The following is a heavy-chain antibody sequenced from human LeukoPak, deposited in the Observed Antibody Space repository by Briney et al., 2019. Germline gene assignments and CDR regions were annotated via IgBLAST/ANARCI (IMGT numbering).Heavy chain of an antibody. Sequence: SETLSLTCVVSGYPVSSNSYWAWIRQSPGKGLEWIGSIHHGGNTYYNPSLMSRVSMSLDTSKNQCSLNLNSVTAADTAVYYCARHRGYCSSSSCHPFDYWGQGTLVTVSS. D-gene: IGHD2-15*01. CDR1: GYPVSSNSY. V-gene: IGHV4-38-2*01. J-gene: IGHJ4*02. CDR2: IHHGGNT. CDR3: ARHRGYCSSSSCHPFDY.